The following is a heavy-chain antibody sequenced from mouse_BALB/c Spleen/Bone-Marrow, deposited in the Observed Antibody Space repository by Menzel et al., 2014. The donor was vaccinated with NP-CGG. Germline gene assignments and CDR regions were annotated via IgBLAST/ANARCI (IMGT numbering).Heavy chain of an antibody. CDR3: SRLIYVRSYIVDF. CDR2: ISPSNGRT. V-gene: IGHV1S81*02. CDR1: GYTFTGYW. Sequence: QVQLQQSGAELVKPGASVELSCKASGYTFTGYWMHWVKQRPGQGLEWIGEISPSNGRTNYNEKVKSMATLTVDKSSRTASMQLSSLTSEDSAVFFCSRLIYVRSYIVDFWGQGTSVTVSS. J-gene: IGHJ4*01. D-gene: IGHD6-1*01.